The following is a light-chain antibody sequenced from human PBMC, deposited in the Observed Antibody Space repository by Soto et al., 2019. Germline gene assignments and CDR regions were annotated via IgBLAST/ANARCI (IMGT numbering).Light chain of an antibody. V-gene: IGKV3-11*01. CDR2: DAS. CDR1: QSVSSY. Sequence: EIVLTQSPATLSLSPGERATLSCRASQSVSSYLAWYQQKPGQAPRLLIYDASTRATGIPARFSGSGSGTDLTLTISRLEPEDFAVYYCQQRSNWLTFGGGTKVEIK. CDR3: QQRSNWLT. J-gene: IGKJ4*01.